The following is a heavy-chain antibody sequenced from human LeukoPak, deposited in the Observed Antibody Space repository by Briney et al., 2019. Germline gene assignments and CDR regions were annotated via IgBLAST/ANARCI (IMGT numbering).Heavy chain of an antibody. J-gene: IGHJ4*02. D-gene: IGHD3-22*01. CDR2: ISYDGSNK. CDR3: AKDQAYDSSGYYYVD. Sequence: GGSLRLSCAASGFTFSGYGMHWVRQAPGKGLEWVAVISYDGSNKYYADSVKGRFTISRDNSKNTLYLQMNSLRAEDTAVYYCAKDQAYDSSGYYYVDWGQGTLVTVSS. CDR1: GFTFSGYG. V-gene: IGHV3-30*18.